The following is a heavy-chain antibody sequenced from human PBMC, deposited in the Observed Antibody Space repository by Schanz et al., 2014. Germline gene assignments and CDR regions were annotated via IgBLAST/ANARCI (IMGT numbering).Heavy chain of an antibody. Sequence: VQLLESGGGLVQPGGSLRLSCAASGFTFSNHALSWVRQAPGKGLEWVANIGYDGSEKYYVDSVKGRFTISRDNSKDTLYLQMSGLTHEDTAVYYCARGSIPIQGVPMDFWGQGTLVTVSS. CDR3: ARGSIPIQGVPMDF. D-gene: IGHD3-10*01. J-gene: IGHJ4*02. CDR1: GFTFSNHA. V-gene: IGHV3-33*08. CDR2: IGYDGSEK.